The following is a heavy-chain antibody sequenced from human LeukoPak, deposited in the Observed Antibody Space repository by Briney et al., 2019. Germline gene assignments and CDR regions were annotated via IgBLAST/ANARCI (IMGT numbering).Heavy chain of an antibody. J-gene: IGHJ4*02. CDR2: ISYDGSNK. V-gene: IGHV3-30*18. Sequence: PGRSLRLSCAASGVTFSRYGMQWVREAPGKGLEWGAVISYDGSNKYYADSVKGRFTISRDNSKNTLYLQMNSLRAEDTAVYYCAKESWLAEHFSYYFDYWGQGTLVTVSS. CDR3: AKESWLAEHFSYYFDY. D-gene: IGHD6-19*01. CDR1: GVTFSRYG.